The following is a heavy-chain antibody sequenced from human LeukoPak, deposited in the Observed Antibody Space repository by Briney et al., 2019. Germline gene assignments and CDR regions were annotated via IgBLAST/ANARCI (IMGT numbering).Heavy chain of an antibody. V-gene: IGHV4-34*01. CDR1: GGSFIGNY. J-gene: IGHJ6*03. D-gene: IGHD3-10*01. CDR3: ARGPSYGSGSPERGVDMDV. CDR2: INHSGST. Sequence: PSETLSLTCAVSGGSFIGNYWSWIRQPPGKGLEWIGEINHSGSTNYNPSLKSRVTISMDTSKNQFSLKLSSVTAADTAVYYCARGPSYGSGSPERGVDMDVWGKGTTVTVSS.